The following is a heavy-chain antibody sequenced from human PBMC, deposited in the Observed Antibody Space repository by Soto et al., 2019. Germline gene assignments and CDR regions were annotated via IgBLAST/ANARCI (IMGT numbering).Heavy chain of an antibody. J-gene: IGHJ6*02. CDR3: ARVRDILTERYGMDV. CDR2: ISAYNGNT. D-gene: IGHD3-9*01. Sequence: QVKLVQSGAEVKKPGASVKVSCKASGYTFTSYGISWVRQAPGQGLEWMGWISAYNGNTNYAQKVQGRVTMTTDTSSSTAYMELRSLISDDTAVSYCARVRDILTERYGMDVWGQGTTVTVSS. CDR1: GYTFTSYG. V-gene: IGHV1-18*01.